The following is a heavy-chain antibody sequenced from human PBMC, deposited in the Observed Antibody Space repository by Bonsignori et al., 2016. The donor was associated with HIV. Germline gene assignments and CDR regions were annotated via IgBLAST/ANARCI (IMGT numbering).Heavy chain of an antibody. J-gene: IGHJ4*02. CDR3: ARGLRGDDDGRGEDIGEPKIFDY. D-gene: IGHD3-10*01. V-gene: IGHV4-34*01. Sequence: PGKGLEWIGEINHSGSTNYNPSLKSRVTISVDTSKNQFSLKLSSVTAADTAVYYCARGLRGDDDGRGEDIGEPKIFDYWGQGTLVTVSS. CDR2: INHSGST.